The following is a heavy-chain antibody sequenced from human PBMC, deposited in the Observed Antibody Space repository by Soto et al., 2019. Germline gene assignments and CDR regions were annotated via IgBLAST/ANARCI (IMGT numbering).Heavy chain of an antibody. CDR3: ARDGGRHSGGIDY. V-gene: IGHV1-69*01. J-gene: IGHJ4*02. Sequence: QVQLVQSGAEVKKPGSSVKVSCKASGGTFSSYSINWVRQAPGQGLEWMGEIIPIFGTANYAQKFQGRVTITADEATSTAARERSSLRSEDTAVYYCARDGGRHSGGIDYWGQGTLVPVSS. CDR1: GGTFSSYS. CDR2: IIPIFGTA. D-gene: IGHD1-26*01.